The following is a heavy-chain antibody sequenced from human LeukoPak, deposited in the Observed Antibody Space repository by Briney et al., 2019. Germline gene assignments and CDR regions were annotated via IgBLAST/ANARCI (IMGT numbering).Heavy chain of an antibody. CDR1: GGSISSSSYY. D-gene: IGHD5-18*01. CDR2: IYYSGST. J-gene: IGHJ4*02. Sequence: NPSETLSLTCTVSGGSISSSSYYWGWIRQPPGKGLEWIGSIYYSGSTYYNPSLKSRVTISVDTSKDQFSLKLSSVTAADTAVYYCARQLWFDYWGQGTLVTVSS. V-gene: IGHV4-39*07. CDR3: ARQLWFDY.